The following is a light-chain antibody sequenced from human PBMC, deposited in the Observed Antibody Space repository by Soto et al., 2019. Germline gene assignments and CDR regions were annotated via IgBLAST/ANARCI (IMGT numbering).Light chain of an antibody. V-gene: IGLV2-11*01. Sequence: QSVLTQPRSVSGSPGQSVTISCTGTSSDVGAYKYVSWYQQHPGKAPKFMIYDVTERPSGVPDRFSGSKSGNTASLTISWLQAEDEADYYCCSYAGTYNWVFGGGTQLTVL. J-gene: IGLJ3*02. CDR1: SSDVGAYKY. CDR2: DVT. CDR3: CSYAGTYNWV.